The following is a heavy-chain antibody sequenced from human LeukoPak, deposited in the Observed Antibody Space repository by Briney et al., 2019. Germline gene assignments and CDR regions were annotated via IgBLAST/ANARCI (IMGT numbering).Heavy chain of an antibody. CDR1: GGSISSSSYY. CDR3: AVRPGIAAAGRPYYFDY. J-gene: IGHJ4*02. V-gene: IGHV4-39*01. Sequence: PSETLSLTCTVSGGSISSSSYYWGWIRQPPGKGLEWIGSIYYSGSTYYNPSLKSRVTISVDTSKNQFSLKLSSVTAADTAVCYCAVRPGIAAAGRPYYFDYWGQGTLVTVSS. D-gene: IGHD6-13*01. CDR2: IYYSGST.